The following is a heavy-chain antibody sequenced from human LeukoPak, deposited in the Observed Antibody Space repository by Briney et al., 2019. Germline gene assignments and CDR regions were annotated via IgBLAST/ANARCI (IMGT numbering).Heavy chain of an antibody. D-gene: IGHD3-10*01. J-gene: IGHJ4*02. CDR1: GDSISSTTYY. Sequence: SETLSLTCTVSGDSISSTTYYWGWMRQPPGKGLEWIGSIYYSGSTYYHPSLKSRVTISVDTSKNEFSLKLSSVTAADTAVYYCARRRMVRGVILFDYWGQGTLVTVSS. V-gene: IGHV4-39*01. CDR3: ARRRMVRGVILFDY. CDR2: IYYSGST.